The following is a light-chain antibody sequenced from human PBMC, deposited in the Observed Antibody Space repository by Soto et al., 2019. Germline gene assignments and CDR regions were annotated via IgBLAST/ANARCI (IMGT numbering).Light chain of an antibody. CDR1: QILVYSDGNSY. V-gene: IGKV2-30*01. Sequence: VVMTQSPLSLPVALGQSASISFRSSQILVYSDGNSYLNWFHQRPGQSPRRLIYKASNRDFGVPDRFSGSGSGTDFTLKISRVEAEDVGVFFCMQATHWPINFGQGTRLEIK. CDR3: MQATHWPIN. J-gene: IGKJ5*01. CDR2: KAS.